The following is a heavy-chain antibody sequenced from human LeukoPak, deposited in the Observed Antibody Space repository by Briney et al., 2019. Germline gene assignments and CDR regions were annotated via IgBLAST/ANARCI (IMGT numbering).Heavy chain of an antibody. J-gene: IGHJ4*02. V-gene: IGHV3-74*01. D-gene: IGHD5-24*01. Sequence: QPGGSLRLSCAASGFTFSSYWMHWVRQAPGKGLVWVSHINSDGSRTNFADSVKGRFTISRDNAKNTLYLQMNSLRAEDTAVYYCAREMATIRDYWGQGTLVTVSS. CDR1: GFTFSSYW. CDR2: INSDGSRT. CDR3: AREMATIRDY.